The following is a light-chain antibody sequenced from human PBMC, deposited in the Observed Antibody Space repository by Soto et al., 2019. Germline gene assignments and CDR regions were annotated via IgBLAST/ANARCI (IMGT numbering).Light chain of an antibody. V-gene: IGKV3D-20*02. CDR1: QSVSSSY. CDR3: QKRSDWPLT. J-gene: IGKJ4*01. CDR2: GAS. Sequence: VLTQSPGTLSLSPGERATLSCRASQSVSSSYLAWYQQKTGQAPRLLIYGASSRATGIPDRLSGSGSGTDFNLTISRLEPEDFAVYYCQKRSDWPLTCGGGTKVDIK.